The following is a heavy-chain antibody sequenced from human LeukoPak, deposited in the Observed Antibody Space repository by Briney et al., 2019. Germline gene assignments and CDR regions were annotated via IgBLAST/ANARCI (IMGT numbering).Heavy chain of an antibody. D-gene: IGHD4-17*01. V-gene: IGHV3-30-3*01. J-gene: IGHJ4*02. CDR1: GFTFSSYA. CDR2: ISYDGSNK. CDR3: ARGEDDYGDYFDY. Sequence: QPGSSLRLSCAASGFTFSSYAMQWVREAPGKRLVWVAVISYDGSNKYYADSVRGRFTISRDNSKNTLYLQMNSLRAEDTAVYYCARGEDDYGDYFDYWGQGTLVTVSS.